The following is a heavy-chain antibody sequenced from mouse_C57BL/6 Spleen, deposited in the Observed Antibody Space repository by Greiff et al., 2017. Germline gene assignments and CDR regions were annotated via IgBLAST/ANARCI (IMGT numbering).Heavy chain of an antibody. Sequence: VQLQQSGPELVKPGASVKISCKASGYAFSSSWMNWVKQRPGKGLEWIGRIYPGDGDTNYNGKFKGKATLTADKSSSTAYMQLSSLTSEDSAVYFCARLPYYYGSSSSYYFDYWGQGTTLTVSS. J-gene: IGHJ2*01. D-gene: IGHD1-1*01. CDR1: GYAFSSSW. CDR2: IYPGDGDT. V-gene: IGHV1-82*01. CDR3: ARLPYYYGSSSSYYFDY.